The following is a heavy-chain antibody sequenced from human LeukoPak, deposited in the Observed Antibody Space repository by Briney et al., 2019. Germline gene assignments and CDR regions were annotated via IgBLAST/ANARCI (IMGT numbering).Heavy chain of an antibody. J-gene: IGHJ4*02. CDR1: GFTFSSHW. D-gene: IGHD3-16*01. V-gene: IGHV3-23*01. CDR3: AKIVWNTYVYFDY. CDR2: INAGGSST. Sequence: GESLRLSCAASGFTFSSHWMSWVRQAPGKGLEWASHINAGGSSTYYTGSVKGRFTISRDNSKNTVYLQMNSLRAEDTALYYCAKIVWNTYVYFDYWGQGTLVTVSS.